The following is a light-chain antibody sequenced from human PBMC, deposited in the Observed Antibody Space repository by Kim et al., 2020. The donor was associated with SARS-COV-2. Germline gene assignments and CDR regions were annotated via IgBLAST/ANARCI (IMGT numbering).Light chain of an antibody. CDR2: GVS. Sequence: EIVMTQSPATLSVSPGDRATLSCRASQSVGSNLAWYQQKPGQPPRLLIYGVSTRATSVPARFSGSGAGTEYTLTISSLQSEDLAVYYCQHYSNSPPWTFGGGTKVDIK. V-gene: IGKV3-15*01. CDR3: QHYSNSPPWT. CDR1: QSVGSN. J-gene: IGKJ4*02.